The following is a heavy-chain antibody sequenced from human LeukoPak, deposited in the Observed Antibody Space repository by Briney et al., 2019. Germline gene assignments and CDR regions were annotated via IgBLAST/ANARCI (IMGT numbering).Heavy chain of an antibody. CDR1: GYTFTSYG. J-gene: IGHJ4*02. CDR2: ISAYNGNT. V-gene: IGHV1-18*01. CDR3: ARDQDIVVVVAATQVYYMDV. D-gene: IGHD2-15*01. Sequence: GASVKVSCKASGYTFTSYGISWVRQAPGQGLEWMGWISAYNGNTNYAQKLQGRVTMTTDTSTSTAYMELRSLRSDDTAVYYCARDQDIVVVVAATQVYYMDVWGQGTLVTVSS.